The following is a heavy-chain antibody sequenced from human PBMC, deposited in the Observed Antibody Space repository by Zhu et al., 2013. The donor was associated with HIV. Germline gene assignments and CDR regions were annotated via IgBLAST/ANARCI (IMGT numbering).Heavy chain of an antibody. CDR3: ARPCSSSTCYGDY. J-gene: IGHJ4*02. CDR2: ITSSSSYI. V-gene: IGHV3-21*01. CDR1: GFTFSSYS. Sequence: EVQLVESGGGLIQPGGSLRLSCAASGFTFSSYSMNWVRQAPGKGLEWVSSITSSSSYIYYADSMKGRFTVSRDNAKNSLYLQMNSLRAEDTAVYYCARPCSSSTCYGDYWGQGTLVTVSS. D-gene: IGHD2-2*01.